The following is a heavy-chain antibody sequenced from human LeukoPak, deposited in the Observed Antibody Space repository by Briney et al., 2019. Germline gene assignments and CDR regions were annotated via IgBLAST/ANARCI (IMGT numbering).Heavy chain of an antibody. CDR3: ATSTSPDMDV. V-gene: IGHV3-30*02. Sequence: PGGSLRLSCAASGFTFSTHAMHWVRQAPGKGLEWVAFIRFDGSNKYYADSVKGRFTISRDNSKNTMYLQMESLRTEDTALYYCATSTSPDMDVWGKGTTVTVSS. J-gene: IGHJ6*03. CDR2: IRFDGSNK. CDR1: GFTFSTHA.